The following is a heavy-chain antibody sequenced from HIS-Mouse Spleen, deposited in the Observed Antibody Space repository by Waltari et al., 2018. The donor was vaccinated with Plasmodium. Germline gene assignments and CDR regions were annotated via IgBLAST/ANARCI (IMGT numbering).Heavy chain of an antibody. Sequence: EVQLVESGGGLVQPGGSLRLSCAASGFTFSRYWMSWVRQAPGKGLEGVANKKQDGSAKYYVDSVKGRFTISRDNAKNSLYLQMNSLRAEDTAVYYCASSWYWYFDLWGRGTLVTVSS. V-gene: IGHV3-7*01. J-gene: IGHJ2*01. D-gene: IGHD6-13*01. CDR2: KKQDGSAK. CDR3: ASSWYWYFDL. CDR1: GFTFSRYW.